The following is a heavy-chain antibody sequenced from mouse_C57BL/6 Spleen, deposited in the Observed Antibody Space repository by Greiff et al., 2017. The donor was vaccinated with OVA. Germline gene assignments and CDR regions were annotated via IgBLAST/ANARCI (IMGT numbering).Heavy chain of an antibody. V-gene: IGHV1-64*01. CDR2: IHPNSGST. CDR3: ARLDTTVGAMDY. CDR1: GYTFTSYW. D-gene: IGHD1-1*01. J-gene: IGHJ4*01. Sequence: VQLQQPGAELVKPGASVKLSCKASGYTFTSYWMHWVKQRPGQGLEWIGMIHPNSGSTNYNEKFKSKATLTVDKSSSTAYMQLSSLTSEDSAVYYCARLDTTVGAMDYWGQGTSVTVSS.